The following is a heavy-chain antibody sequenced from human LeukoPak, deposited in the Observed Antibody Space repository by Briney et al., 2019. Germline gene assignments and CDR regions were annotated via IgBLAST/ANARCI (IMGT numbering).Heavy chain of an antibody. Sequence: GSLRLSCAVSGITLSNYGMSWVRQAPGKVLEWVAGISDRGGKANYADSVKGRFTISRENSKNTLYLQMNSLRAEDTAVYFCAKRGVVIRVILVGFHKEAYYFDSWGQGALVTVSS. CDR3: AKRGVVIRVILVGFHKEAYYFDS. V-gene: IGHV3-23*01. D-gene: IGHD3-10*01. CDR1: GITLSNYG. J-gene: IGHJ4*02. CDR2: ISDRGGKA.